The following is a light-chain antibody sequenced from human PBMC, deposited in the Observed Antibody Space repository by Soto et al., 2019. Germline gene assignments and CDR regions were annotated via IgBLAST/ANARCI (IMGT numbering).Light chain of an antibody. V-gene: IGLV2-14*01. Sequence: QSVLTQPASVSASPVQSIAISCTGTSIDVGGYTFVSWYQQHPDKAPKLMIYDVSNRPSGISNRFSGSKSGNTASLTISGLQAEDEADYYCSSFTSRNTYVFGTGTKVTVL. CDR1: SIDVGGYTF. CDR3: SSFTSRNTYV. CDR2: DVS. J-gene: IGLJ1*01.